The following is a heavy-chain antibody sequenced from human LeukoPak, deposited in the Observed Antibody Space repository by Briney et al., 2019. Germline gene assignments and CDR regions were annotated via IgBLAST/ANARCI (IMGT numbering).Heavy chain of an antibody. J-gene: IGHJ3*02. CDR3: AKSNGYGLVDI. V-gene: IGHV4-34*01. CDR2: INHSGST. CDR1: GGSFSGYY. Sequence: SETLPLTCAVYGGSFSGYYWSWIRQPPGKGLEWIGEINHSGSTNYNPSLKSRVTISLDTSKNQFSLKLSSVTAADTAVYYCAKSNGYGLVDIWGQGTMVTVSS. D-gene: IGHD3-10*01.